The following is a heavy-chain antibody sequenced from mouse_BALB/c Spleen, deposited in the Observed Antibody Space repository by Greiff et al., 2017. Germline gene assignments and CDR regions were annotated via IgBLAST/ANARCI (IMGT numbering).Heavy chain of an antibody. D-gene: IGHD2-2*01. V-gene: IGHV1-54*01. J-gene: IGHJ3*01. CDR2: INPGSGGT. CDR1: GYAFTNYL. Sequence: QVQLQQSGAELVRPGTSVKVSCKASGYAFTNYLIEWVKQRPGQGLEWIGVINPGSGGTNYNEKFKGKATLTADKSSSTAYMQLSSLTSDDSAVYFCARRGYGYDGSDAHWGQGTLVTVSA. CDR3: ARRGYGYDGSDAH.